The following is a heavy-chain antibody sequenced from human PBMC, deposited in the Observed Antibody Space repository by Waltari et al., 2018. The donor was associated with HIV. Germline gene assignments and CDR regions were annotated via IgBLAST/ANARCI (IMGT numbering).Heavy chain of an antibody. CDR2: ISYEGSNK. Sequence: QVQLVESGGGVVQPGRSLSLSCAASGFPFSCYCMPWVRQAPGKGLEWVAVISYEGSNKFYADSVKGRFTISRDNSKNTLYLQMNSLRAEDTAVYYCAKEPYTGTYYYYGMDVWGQGTTVTVSS. D-gene: IGHD1-26*01. V-gene: IGHV3-30*18. J-gene: IGHJ6*02. CDR1: GFPFSCYC. CDR3: AKEPYTGTYYYYGMDV.